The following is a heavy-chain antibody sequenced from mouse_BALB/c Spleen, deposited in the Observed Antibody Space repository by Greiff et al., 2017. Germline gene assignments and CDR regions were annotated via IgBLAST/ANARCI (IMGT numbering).Heavy chain of an antibody. CDR2: INSNGGST. D-gene: IGHD2-14*01. CDR1: GFTFSSYG. J-gene: IGHJ2*01. CDR3: ARDTYYRYDVDYFDY. V-gene: IGHV5-6-3*01. Sequence: EVMLVESGGGLVQPGGSLKLSCAASGFTFSSYGMSWVRQTPDKRLELVATINSNGGSTYYPDSVKGRFTISRDNAKNTLYLQMSSLKSEDTAMYYCARDTYYRYDVDYFDYWGQGTTLTVSS.